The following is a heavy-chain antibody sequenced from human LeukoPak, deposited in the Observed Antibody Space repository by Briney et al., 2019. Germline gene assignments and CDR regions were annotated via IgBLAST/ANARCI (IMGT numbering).Heavy chain of an antibody. V-gene: IGHV1-46*01. CDR2: INPSGGST. CDR1: GYTFTSYY. Sequence: ASVKVSCKASGYTFTSYYMHWVRQAPGQGLEWMGIINPSGGSTSYAQKFQGRVTMTRDTSTSTVYMELSSLRSEDTAVYYCASRSNYYGSGSDYYYYYYMDVWGKGTTVTISS. CDR3: ASRSNYYGSGSDYYYYYYMDV. J-gene: IGHJ6*03. D-gene: IGHD3-10*01.